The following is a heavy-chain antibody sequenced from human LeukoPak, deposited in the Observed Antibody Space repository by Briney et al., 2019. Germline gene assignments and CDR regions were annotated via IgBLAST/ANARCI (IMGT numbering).Heavy chain of an antibody. CDR2: INTNTGNP. CDR1: GYTFTDYY. CDR3: ARGLRRTGGGELDY. V-gene: IGHV7-4-1*02. J-gene: IGHJ4*02. Sequence: GASVKVSCKASGYTFTDYYMHWVRQAPGQGLEWMGWINTNTGNPTYAQGFTGRFVFSLDTSVSTAYLQISSLKAEDTAVYYCARGLRRTGGGELDYGGQGTLATVS. D-gene: IGHD3-16*01.